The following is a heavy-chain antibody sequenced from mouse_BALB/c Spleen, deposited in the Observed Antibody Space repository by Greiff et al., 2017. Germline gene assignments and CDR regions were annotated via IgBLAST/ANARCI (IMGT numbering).Heavy chain of an antibody. CDR2: ISSGGSYT. Sequence: EVKLMESGGGLVKPGGSLKLSCAASGFTFSSYTMSWVRQTPEKRLEWVATISSGGSYTYYPDSVKGRFTISRDNAKNTLYLQMSSLKSEDTAMYYCTNYDYDFWGQGTTLTVSS. V-gene: IGHV5-6-4*01. D-gene: IGHD2-4*01. J-gene: IGHJ2*01. CDR1: GFTFSSYT. CDR3: TNYDYDF.